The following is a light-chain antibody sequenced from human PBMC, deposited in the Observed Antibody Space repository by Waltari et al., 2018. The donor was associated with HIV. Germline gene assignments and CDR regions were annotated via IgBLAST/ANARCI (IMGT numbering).Light chain of an antibody. J-gene: IGLJ2*01. V-gene: IGLV7-43*01. CDR1: TGPVTSDYF. CDR3: LLYFGGVQV. CDR2: SST. Sequence: QTVVTQEPSLTVSPGGTVTLTCGSSTGPVTSDYFPTWFQQKPGHPPTLLIYSSTVRLSCIPSRFSGSLVGGKATLTLSGAQPDDEADYYCLLYFGGVQVFGGGTKLTVL.